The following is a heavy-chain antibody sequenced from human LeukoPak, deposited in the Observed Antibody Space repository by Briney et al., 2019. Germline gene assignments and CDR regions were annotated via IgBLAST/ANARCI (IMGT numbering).Heavy chain of an antibody. CDR2: IHTSGST. D-gene: IGHD2-15*01. J-gene: IGHJ4*02. V-gene: IGHV4-61*02. CDR3: ARVYCSGGSCYFDY. Sequence: SETLSLTCTVSGGSISSGSYYWSWIRQPAGKGLEWIGRIHTSGSTNYNPSLKSRVTISVDTSKNQFSLKLSSVTAADTAVYYCARVYCSGGSCYFDYWGQGTLVTVSS. CDR1: GGSISSGSYY.